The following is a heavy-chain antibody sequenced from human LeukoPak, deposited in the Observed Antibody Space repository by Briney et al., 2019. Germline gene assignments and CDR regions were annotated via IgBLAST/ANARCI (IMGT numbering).Heavy chain of an antibody. CDR1: GYSFNNYW. CDR3: ARGGSTSYYYYGMDV. Sequence: GESLKISCKGSGYSFNNYWIGWVRQMPGKGLEWMGNIYPGDSVTRYSPSFQGQVTISADKSISTAYLQWSSLKASDTAMYYCARGGSTSYYYYGMDVWGQGTPVTVSS. J-gene: IGHJ6*02. CDR2: IYPGDSVT. D-gene: IGHD6-13*01. V-gene: IGHV5-51*01.